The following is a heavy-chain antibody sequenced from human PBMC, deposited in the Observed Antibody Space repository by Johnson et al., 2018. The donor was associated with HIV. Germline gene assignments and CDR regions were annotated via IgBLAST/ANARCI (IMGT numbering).Heavy chain of an antibody. D-gene: IGHD6-13*01. CDR3: ARDGESQQLPLGDAFDV. V-gene: IGHV3-33*08. CDR1: GLSFSNFG. Sequence: QVQLVESGGGVVQPGKSLTLSCVGSGLSFSNFGVHWVRQAPGKGPEWVAVISFDGNLKKYADSVKGRFTISRDNSKNTLYLQMSSLKAEDTAMYYCARDGESQQLPLGDAFDVWGQGTMVIVSS. J-gene: IGHJ3*01. CDR2: ISFDGNLK.